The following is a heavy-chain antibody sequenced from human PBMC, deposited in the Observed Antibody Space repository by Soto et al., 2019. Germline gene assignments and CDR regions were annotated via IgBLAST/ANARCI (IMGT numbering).Heavy chain of an antibody. CDR2: IYHSGST. Sequence: SETLSLTCAVSGGSISSSNWWSWVRQPPGKGLEWIGEIYHSGSTNYNPSLKSRVTISVDKSKNQFSLKLSSVTAADTAVYYCARDRYYGDYDYYYGMDVRGQGTTVTVSS. D-gene: IGHD4-17*01. J-gene: IGHJ6*02. CDR1: GGSISSSNW. V-gene: IGHV4-4*02. CDR3: ARDRYYGDYDYYYGMDV.